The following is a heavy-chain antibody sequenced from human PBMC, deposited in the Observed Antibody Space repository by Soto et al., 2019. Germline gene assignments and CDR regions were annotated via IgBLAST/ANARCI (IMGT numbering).Heavy chain of an antibody. CDR2: ISAYNGNT. V-gene: IGHV1-18*01. Sequence: PSVKVSCKASGYTFTSYGISWVRQAPGQGLEGMGWISAYNGNTNYAQKLQGRVTMTTDTSTSTAHMELRSLRSDDTAVDYCARGIVVVTNWFDPWGQGTLVTVSS. J-gene: IGHJ5*02. D-gene: IGHD3-22*01. CDR3: ARGIVVVTNWFDP. CDR1: GYTFTSYG.